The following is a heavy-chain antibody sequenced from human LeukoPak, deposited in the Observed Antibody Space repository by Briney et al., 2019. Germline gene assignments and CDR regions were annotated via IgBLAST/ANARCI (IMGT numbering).Heavy chain of an antibody. V-gene: IGHV1-69*05. J-gene: IGHJ4*02. D-gene: IGHD5-12*01. Sequence: SVKVSCKASGGTFSSYAISWVRQAPGQGLEWMGGIIPIFGTANYAQRFQGRVTMTTDTSTSTAYMELRSLRSDDTAVYYCTRDLGQWLLQGIFFDYWGQGTLVTVSS. CDR2: IIPIFGTA. CDR3: TRDLGQWLLQGIFFDY. CDR1: GGTFSSYA.